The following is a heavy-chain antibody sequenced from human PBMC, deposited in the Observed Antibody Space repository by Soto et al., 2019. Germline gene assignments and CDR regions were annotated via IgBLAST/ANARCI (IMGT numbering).Heavy chain of an antibody. D-gene: IGHD1-26*01. J-gene: IGHJ4*02. CDR3: ARGVTAGVEY. V-gene: IGHV1-8*01. CDR1: GYSFTSLD. Sequence: QVQLVQSGAEVREPGASVKVSCKASGYSFTSLDINWVRQTAGQGLEWMGWMEPSSGKTGYAQKCHDRVTMTSHTSINTAYMELTTLTSDDTAFYYCARGVTAGVEYRGQGTLVTVSS. CDR2: MEPSSGKT.